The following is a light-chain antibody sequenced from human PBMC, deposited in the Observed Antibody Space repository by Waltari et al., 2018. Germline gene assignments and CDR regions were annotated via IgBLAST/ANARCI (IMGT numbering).Light chain of an antibody. J-gene: IGKJ1*01. CDR3: QQHGTLPAT. Sequence: IVLTQSTGAPSLSPADSFTLSCRASQTVGSSSLAWYQQKPGQAPRLVIYRASTRATGIPDRFSGSGSGTDFSLTISRLEPEDFAVYYCQQHGTLPATFGQGTKVEIK. CDR2: RAS. CDR1: QTVGSSS. V-gene: IGKV3-20*01.